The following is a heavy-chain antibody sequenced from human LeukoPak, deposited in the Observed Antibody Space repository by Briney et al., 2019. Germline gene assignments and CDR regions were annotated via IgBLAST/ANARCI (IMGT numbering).Heavy chain of an antibody. V-gene: IGHV3-74*03. CDR3: ARDGTYSSSSFDY. CDR2: INGDGTSL. Sequence: GGSLRLSCAASGFTLNTYWMNWVRQAPGKGLVWVSRINGDGTSLTYADSVKGRFTISRDNAKNTLNLQMNSLRAEDTAVYYCARDGTYSSSSFDYWGQGTLVTVSS. CDR1: GFTLNTYW. D-gene: IGHD6-6*01. J-gene: IGHJ4*02.